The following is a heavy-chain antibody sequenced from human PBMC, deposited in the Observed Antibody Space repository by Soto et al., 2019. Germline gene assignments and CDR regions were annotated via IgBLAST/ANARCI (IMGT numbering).Heavy chain of an antibody. Sequence: QVQLQESGPGLVKPSETLSLTCAVSGDSLKSRNCWTWVRQPPGKGLEWIGEIYYSGSSSYNPSLKSRVTISMDKSMNQFSLSVNSVTAADTATYYCAQDISWGLGYWGQGTLVIVSS. D-gene: IGHD7-27*01. J-gene: IGHJ4*02. V-gene: IGHV4-4*02. CDR3: AQDISWGLGY. CDR1: GDSLKSRNC. CDR2: IYYSGSS.